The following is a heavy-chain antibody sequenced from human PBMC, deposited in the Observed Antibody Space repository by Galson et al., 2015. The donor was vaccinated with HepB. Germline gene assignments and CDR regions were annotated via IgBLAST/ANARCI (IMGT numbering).Heavy chain of an antibody. CDR3: ARGRSIGWFGELLANYYYYGMDV. Sequence: SVKVSCKASGYTFTSYGISWVRQAPGQGLEWMGWISAYNGNTNYAQKLQGRVTMTTDTSTSTAYMELRSLRSDDTAVYYCARGRSIGWFGELLANYYYYGMDVWGQGTTVTVSS. J-gene: IGHJ6*02. CDR2: ISAYNGNT. CDR1: GYTFTSYG. V-gene: IGHV1-18*01. D-gene: IGHD3-10*01.